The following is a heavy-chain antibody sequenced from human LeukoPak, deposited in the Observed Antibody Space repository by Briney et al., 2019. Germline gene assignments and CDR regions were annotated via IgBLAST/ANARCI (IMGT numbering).Heavy chain of an antibody. V-gene: IGHV3-21*01. CDR1: GFTFSSYS. CDR2: ISSSSSYI. Sequence: GSLRLSCAASGFTFSSYSMNWVRQAPGKGLEWVSSISSSSSYIYYADSVKGRFTISRDNAKNSLYLQMNSLRAEDTAVYYCARHRTVTYDAFDLWGRGTMVTVSS. CDR3: ARHRTVTYDAFDL. J-gene: IGHJ3*01. D-gene: IGHD4-11*01.